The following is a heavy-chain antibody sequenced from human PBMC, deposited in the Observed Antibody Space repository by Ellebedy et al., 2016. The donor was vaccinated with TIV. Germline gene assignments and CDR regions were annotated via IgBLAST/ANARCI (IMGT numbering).Heavy chain of an antibody. V-gene: IGHV3-23*01. J-gene: IGHJ6*03. CDR2: ISDNGGGT. CDR1: GFTVSSNH. D-gene: IGHD3-10*01. Sequence: GESLKISXAASGFTVSSNHMSWVRQAPGKGLEWVSSISDNGGGTYSADSVRGRFAISRDNSKNTLYLEMNSLRAEDTAIYYCAKLFEDYDRSGSYRNYYHYYMDVWGKGTTVTVSS. CDR3: AKLFEDYDRSGSYRNYYHYYMDV.